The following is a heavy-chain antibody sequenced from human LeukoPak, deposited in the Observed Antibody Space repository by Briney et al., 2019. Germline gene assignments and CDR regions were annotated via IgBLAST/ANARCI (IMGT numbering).Heavy chain of an antibody. CDR1: GFTFDDYG. V-gene: IGHV3-21*01. Sequence: GGSLRLSCAASGFTFDDYGMNWVRQAPGKGPEWVSSISSSSSYIYYADSVKGRFTISRDNAKNSLYLQMNSLRAEDTAVYYCARDPGNYYYYMDVWGKGTTVTVSS. D-gene: IGHD3-10*01. J-gene: IGHJ6*03. CDR2: ISSSSSYI. CDR3: ARDPGNYYYYMDV.